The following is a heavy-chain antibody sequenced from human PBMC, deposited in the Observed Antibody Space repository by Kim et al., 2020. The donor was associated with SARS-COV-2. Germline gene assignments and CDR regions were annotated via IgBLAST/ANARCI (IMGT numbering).Heavy chain of an antibody. J-gene: IGHJ4*02. CDR1: GFTPRNYA. CDR2: ITGGGDST. D-gene: IGHD3-22*01. V-gene: IGHV3-23*01. CDR3: ARHASSGFYDY. Sequence: GGSLRLSCAGSGFTPRNYAMSWVRQAPGKGLEWVSTITGGGDSTYYADSVKGRFTVSRDNSKNILYLQMNSLSAEDTAVYYCARHASSGFYDYWGQGSLVTVSS.